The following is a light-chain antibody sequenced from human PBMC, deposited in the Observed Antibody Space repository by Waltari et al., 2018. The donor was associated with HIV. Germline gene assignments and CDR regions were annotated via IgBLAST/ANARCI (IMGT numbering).Light chain of an antibody. J-gene: IGKJ1*01. CDR2: GAF. V-gene: IGKV3-15*01. CDR1: QSVTSN. CDR3: QQYNNWPPT. Sequence: EIVMTQSQATLSLSPGERATLSCRASQSVTSNLAWYQQKPGQAPRLLIYGAFNRATGIQARFSGSGCWAELSRTIRSLQSEDFAVYYCQQYNNWPPTFGQGTKVEIK.